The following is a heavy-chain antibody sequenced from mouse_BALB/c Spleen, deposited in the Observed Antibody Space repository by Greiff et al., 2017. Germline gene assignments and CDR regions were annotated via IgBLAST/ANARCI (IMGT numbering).Heavy chain of an antibody. CDR1: GYTFTNYW. D-gene: IGHD2-14*01. V-gene: IGHV1-63*02. Sequence: QVQLQQSGAELVRPGTSVKISCKASGYTFTNYWLGWVKQRPGHGLEWIGDIYPGGGYTNYNEKFKGKATLTADTSSSTAYMQLSSLTSEDSAVYFCARSGVRQGYAMDYWGQGTSVTVSS. J-gene: IGHJ4*01. CDR2: IYPGGGYT. CDR3: ARSGVRQGYAMDY.